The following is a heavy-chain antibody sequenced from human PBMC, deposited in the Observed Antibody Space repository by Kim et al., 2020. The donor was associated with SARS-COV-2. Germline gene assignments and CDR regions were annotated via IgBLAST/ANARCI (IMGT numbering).Heavy chain of an antibody. Sequence: SETLSLTCTVSGGSISSYYWSWIRQPPGKGLEWIGYIYYSGSTNYNPSLKSRVTISVDTSKNQFSLKLSSVTAADTAVYYCARARIPSYCSCGSCYSSVYWFHPWGQGTLVTVSS. CDR2: IYYSGST. CDR1: GGSISSYY. CDR3: ARARIPSYCSCGSCYSSVYWFHP. V-gene: IGHV4-59*01. J-gene: IGHJ5*02. D-gene: IGHD2-15*01.